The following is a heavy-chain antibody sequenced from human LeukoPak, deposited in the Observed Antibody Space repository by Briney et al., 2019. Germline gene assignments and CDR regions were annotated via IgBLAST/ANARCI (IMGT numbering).Heavy chain of an antibody. CDR1: GFTFNNAW. D-gene: IGHD1-26*01. V-gene: IGHV3-15*01. J-gene: IGHJ4*02. Sequence: PGGSLRLSCAASGFTFNNAWMSWVRQAPGKGLEWVARIKSETDGGATHYAAPVQGRFTISRDDSEKTLFLQVNSLKTEDTAVYYCTTGGRNGAFQFDSWGQGTLVTVSS. CDR2: IKSETDGGAT. CDR3: TTGGRNGAFQFDS.